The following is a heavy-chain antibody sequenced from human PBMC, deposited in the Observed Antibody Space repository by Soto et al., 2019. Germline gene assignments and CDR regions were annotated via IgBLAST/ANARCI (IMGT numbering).Heavy chain of an antibody. CDR2: LYYSGST. J-gene: IGHJ5*02. Sequence: SETLSLTCTVSGGSISSGDYYWSSIRQPPGKGLEWIGYLYYSGSTYYNPSLKSRVTISVDTSKNPFSLKLSSVTAAHTAVYYCARYIASAGTNWFHPWGQGTLVTVSS. V-gene: IGHV4-30-4*01. CDR1: GGSISSGDYY. D-gene: IGHD6-13*01. CDR3: ARYIASAGTNWFHP.